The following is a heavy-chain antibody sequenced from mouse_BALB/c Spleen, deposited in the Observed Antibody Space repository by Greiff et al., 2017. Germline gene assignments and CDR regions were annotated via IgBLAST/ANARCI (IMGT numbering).Heavy chain of an antibody. J-gene: IGHJ2*01. V-gene: IGHV5-6-3*01. CDR2: INSNGGST. CDR1: GFTFSSYG. D-gene: IGHD2-1*01. CDR3: ASDGNYYFDY. Sequence: EVQGVESGGGLVQPGGSLKLSCAASGFTFSSYGMSWVRQTPDKRLELVATINSNGGSTYYPDSVKGRFTISRDNAKNTLYLQMSSLKSEDTAMYYCASDGNYYFDYWGQGTTLTVSS.